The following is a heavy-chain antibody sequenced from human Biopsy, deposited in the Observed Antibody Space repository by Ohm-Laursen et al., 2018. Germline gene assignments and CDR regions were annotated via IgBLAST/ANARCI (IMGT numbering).Heavy chain of an antibody. CDR2: ISKGGDT. CDR1: GGSITDDY. V-gene: IGHV4-59*01. Sequence: GTLSLTCPVSGGSITDDYWSWIRQSPGKGLEWIGFISKGGDTTYNPSLRGRVAISVDTSKSQFSLKLSSVTAADTAIFFCARLYRLDDYWNDDPPDAFDVWGQGTRVTVSS. D-gene: IGHD1-1*01. CDR3: ARLYRLDDYWNDDPPDAFDV. J-gene: IGHJ3*01.